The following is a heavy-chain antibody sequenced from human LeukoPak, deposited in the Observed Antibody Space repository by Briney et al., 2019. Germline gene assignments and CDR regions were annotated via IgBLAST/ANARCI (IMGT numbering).Heavy chain of an antibody. CDR2: ISSSSSYT. D-gene: IGHD3-10*01. CDR3: ARAELLWFGEVKY. CDR1: GFTFSDYY. Sequence: GGSLRLSCAASGFTFSDYYMSWIRQAPGKGLEWVSYISSSSSYTNYADSVKGRFTISRDNAENSLYLQMNSLRAEDTAVYYCARAELLWFGEVKYWGQGTLVTVSS. J-gene: IGHJ4*02. V-gene: IGHV3-11*06.